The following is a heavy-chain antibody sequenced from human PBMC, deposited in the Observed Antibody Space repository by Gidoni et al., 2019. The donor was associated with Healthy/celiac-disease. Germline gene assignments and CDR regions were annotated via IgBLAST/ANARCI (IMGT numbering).Heavy chain of an antibody. J-gene: IGHJ5*02. D-gene: IGHD3-10*01. CDR1: GSSFTGYY. V-gene: IGHV1-2*02. CDR3: ARNPIRITMVRGVIRGWFDP. Sequence: QVQLVQSGAEVMKPGASVTVSCKASGSSFTGYYMHWVRQAPGQGLEWMGWINPNSGGTNSAQKFQGRVTMTRDTSISTAYMELSRLRSDDTAVYYCARNPIRITMVRGVIRGWFDPWGQGTLVTVSS. CDR2: INPNSGGT.